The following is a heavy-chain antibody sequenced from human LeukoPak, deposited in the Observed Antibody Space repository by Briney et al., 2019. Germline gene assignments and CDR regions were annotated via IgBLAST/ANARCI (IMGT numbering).Heavy chain of an antibody. CDR1: GFTFNSFA. D-gene: IGHD1-1*01. CDR2: VTGHGGST. V-gene: IGHV3-23*01. CDR3: ARDGRPYYYMDV. J-gene: IGHJ6*03. Sequence: GGSLRLSCAASGFTFNSFAMNWVRQTPGKGLEWVSSVTGHGGSTYIADSVRGRFTISRDNSKNTLFLQMNSLRAEDTAVYYCARDGRPYYYMDVWGKGTTVTVSS.